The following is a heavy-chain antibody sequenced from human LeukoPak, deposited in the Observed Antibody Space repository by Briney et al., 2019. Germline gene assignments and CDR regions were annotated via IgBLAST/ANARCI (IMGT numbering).Heavy chain of an antibody. CDR2: ISGTCGST. V-gene: IGHV3-23*01. J-gene: IGHJ4*02. Sequence: PRGSLRLSCAASGFTFSNYAMRWLRQAPGKGLEWVSTISGTCGSTYYAYSVKGRFTISRDNYKTTMYLQMKSLRAGDVVVYYCAKVLSGGSGPYWGQGSRVTVSS. CDR1: GFTFSNYA. D-gene: IGHD2-15*01. CDR3: AKVLSGGSGPY.